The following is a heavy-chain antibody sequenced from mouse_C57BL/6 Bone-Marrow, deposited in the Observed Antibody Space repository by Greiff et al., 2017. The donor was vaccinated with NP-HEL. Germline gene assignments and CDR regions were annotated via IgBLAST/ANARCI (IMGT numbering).Heavy chain of an antibody. CDR1: GYTFTSYW. CDR2: INPSSGYT. CDR3: ASAYYSNYAAY. D-gene: IGHD2-5*01. J-gene: IGHJ3*01. Sequence: QVQLKQSGAELAKPGASVKLSCKASGYTFTSYWMHWVKQRPGQGLEWIGYINPSSGYTKYNQKFKDKATLTADKSSSTAYMQLSSLTYEDSAVYYCASAYYSNYAAYWGQGTLVTVSA. V-gene: IGHV1-7*01.